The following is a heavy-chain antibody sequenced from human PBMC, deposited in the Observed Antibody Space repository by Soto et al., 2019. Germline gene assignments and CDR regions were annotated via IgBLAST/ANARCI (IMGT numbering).Heavy chain of an antibody. J-gene: IGHJ6*02. V-gene: IGHV1-69*01. Sequence: QVQLVQSGAEVKKPGSSVKVSCKASGGTFSSYAISWVRQAPGQGLEWMGGSIPIFGTANYAQKFQGRVTIPADESTSTAYMELSSLRSEDTAVYYCARDRIPYYSYGMDVWGQGTTVTVSS. CDR1: GGTFSSYA. CDR3: ARDRIPYYSYGMDV. CDR2: SIPIFGTA.